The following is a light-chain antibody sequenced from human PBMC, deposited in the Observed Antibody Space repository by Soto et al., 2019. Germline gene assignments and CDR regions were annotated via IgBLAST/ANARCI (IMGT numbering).Light chain of an antibody. CDR1: SSDVGGYNY. CDR3: NSYTSSNTLYV. J-gene: IGLJ1*01. V-gene: IGLV2-14*01. CDR2: AVS. Sequence: QSALTQPASVSGSPGQSITISCTGTSSDVGGYNYVSWYQQHPGKAPKLMIYAVSYRPSGVSNRFSGSKSGNTASLTISGLQTEDEADYYCNSYTSSNTLYVFGTETKLTVL.